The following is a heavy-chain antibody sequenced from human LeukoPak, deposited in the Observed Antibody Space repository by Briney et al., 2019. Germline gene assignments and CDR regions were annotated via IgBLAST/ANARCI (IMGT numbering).Heavy chain of an antibody. D-gene: IGHD2-2*02. CDR3: ARRQYTTTSNWFDP. V-gene: IGHV4-59*08. CDR1: GGSISSKY. CDR2: VYYSGGT. Sequence: SETMSLTCTVSGGSISSKYWSWIRQAPGKGLEWIGYVYYSGGTSYNPSLESRVTISLDTSKNQFSLKLTSVTAADTAMYYCARRQYTTTSNWFDPWGQGTLVIVSS. J-gene: IGHJ5*02.